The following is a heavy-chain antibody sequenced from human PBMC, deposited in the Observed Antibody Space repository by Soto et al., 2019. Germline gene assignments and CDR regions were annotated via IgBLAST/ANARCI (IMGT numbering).Heavy chain of an antibody. D-gene: IGHD3-3*01. CDR1: GGSISSADYY. Sequence: SETLSLTCTVSGGSISSADYYWSWIRQPPGKGLEWIGYIYYSGSTYYNPSLKSRVTISVDTSKNQFSLKLSSVTAADTAVYYCARDARITIFGVARPGFDPWGQGTLVTVSS. J-gene: IGHJ5*02. CDR3: ARDARITIFGVARPGFDP. CDR2: IYYSGST. V-gene: IGHV4-30-4*01.